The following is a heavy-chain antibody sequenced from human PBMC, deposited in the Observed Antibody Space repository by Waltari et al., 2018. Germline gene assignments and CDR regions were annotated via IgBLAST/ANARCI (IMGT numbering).Heavy chain of an antibody. CDR1: GYTFTGYY. CDR2: INPNSGGT. D-gene: IGHD6-13*01. V-gene: IGHV1-2*02. CDR3: ARDQEQQQLDYYFDY. Sequence: QVQLVQSGAEVKKPGASVKVSCKASGYTFTGYYMHWVRQAPGQGLEWMGWINPNSGGTNYAQKFQGRVTMTRDTSISTAYMELSRLRSDDTAVYYCARDQEQQQLDYYFDYWGQGTLVTVSS. J-gene: IGHJ4*02.